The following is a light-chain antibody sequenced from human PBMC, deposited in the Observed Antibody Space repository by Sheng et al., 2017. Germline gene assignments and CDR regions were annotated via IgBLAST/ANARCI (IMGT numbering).Light chain of an antibody. V-gene: IGKV1-5*03. CDR3: QQYST. J-gene: IGKJ1*01. CDR1: QGISNS. CDR2: QAS. Sequence: DIQMTQSPSSLSASVGDRVTITCRASQGISNSLVWYQQKPGKAPKLLIYQASSLASGVPSRFSGSGSGTEFTLTISSLQPDDVATYYCQQYSTFGQGTKVEIK.